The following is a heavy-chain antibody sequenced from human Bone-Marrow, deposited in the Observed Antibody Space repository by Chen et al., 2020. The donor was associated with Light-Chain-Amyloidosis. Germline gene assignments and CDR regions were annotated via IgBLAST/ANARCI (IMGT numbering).Heavy chain of an antibody. J-gene: IGHJ5*02. CDR1: GDSISSSNYY. D-gene: IGHD3-3*01. V-gene: IGHV4-39*01. CDR2: IYYSGST. CDR3: AGLDFWSGFYPNP. Sequence: QLQLQESGPGLVKPSETLSLTCTVSGDSISSSNYYWGWIRQPPGKGLEWIGSIYYSGSTYYDPSLKSRVTLSVDTSKNQFSLKLSSVTAADTAVYYCAGLDFWSGFYPNPWGQGTLVTVSS.